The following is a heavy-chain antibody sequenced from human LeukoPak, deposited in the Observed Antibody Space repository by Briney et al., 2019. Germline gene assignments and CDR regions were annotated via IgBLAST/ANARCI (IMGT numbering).Heavy chain of an antibody. CDR2: IKQDGSEK. J-gene: IGHJ4*02. D-gene: IGHD6-13*01. Sequence: GGSLRLSCAASGFTFSSYWMSWVRQAPGKGLEWAANIKQDGSEKYYVDSVKSRFTISRDNAKNSLYLQMNSLRAEDTAVYYCARDLTGYSSSYFDYWGQGTLVTVSS. V-gene: IGHV3-7*01. CDR1: GFTFSSYW. CDR3: ARDLTGYSSSYFDY.